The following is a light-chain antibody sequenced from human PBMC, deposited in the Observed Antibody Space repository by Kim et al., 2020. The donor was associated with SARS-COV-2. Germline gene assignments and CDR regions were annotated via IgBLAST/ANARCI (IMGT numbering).Light chain of an antibody. CDR1: SSDVGGYNY. CDR3: SSYRSSDTVV. J-gene: IGLJ2*01. Sequence: GQSITISCTGTSSDVGGYNYVSWYQQHPGKAPKLLIYEVSNRPSGVSNRFSGSKSGNTASLTISGLQAEDEADYYCSSYRSSDTVVFGGGTQLTVL. CDR2: EVS. V-gene: IGLV2-14*01.